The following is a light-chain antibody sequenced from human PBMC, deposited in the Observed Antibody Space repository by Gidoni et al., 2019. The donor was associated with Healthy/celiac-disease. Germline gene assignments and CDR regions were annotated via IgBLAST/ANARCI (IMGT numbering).Light chain of an antibody. CDR3: QQYNSYPWT. Sequence: DIQMTQSPSTLSASVGDRVTITCRASQSISSWLAWYQQKPGKAPKLLIYDASSLESGVPSRFSGSGSGTEFILTISSLQPDDFATYYCQQYNSYPWTFXQXTKVEIK. CDR2: DAS. J-gene: IGKJ1*01. V-gene: IGKV1-5*01. CDR1: QSISSW.